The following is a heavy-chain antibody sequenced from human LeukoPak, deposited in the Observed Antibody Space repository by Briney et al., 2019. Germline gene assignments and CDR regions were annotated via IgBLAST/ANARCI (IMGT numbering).Heavy chain of an antibody. Sequence: NPSETLSLTCTVSGGSISTYSWTWIRQPPGKGLEWIGNIYYSGSTNYNPSLKSRVTISIDTSKNQFSLKVSSVTAADTAVYYCAAGRLGDFDWAAWGQGTLVTVSS. CDR1: GGSISTYS. V-gene: IGHV4-59*08. D-gene: IGHD3-9*01. J-gene: IGHJ4*02. CDR2: IYYSGST. CDR3: AAGRLGDFDWAA.